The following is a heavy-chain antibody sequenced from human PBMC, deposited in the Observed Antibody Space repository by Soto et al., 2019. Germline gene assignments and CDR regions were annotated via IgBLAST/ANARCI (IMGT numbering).Heavy chain of an antibody. CDR3: ARVQKLVWRGDSGMGV. V-gene: IGHV3-74*01. Sequence: GGSLRLSCAASGFTFSSYWMHWVRQAPGKGLVWVSRVNSDGSSTSYADSVKGRFTISRDNAKNTLYLQMNSLRAEDTAVYSCARVQKLVWRGDSGMGVGGQGPTVPVSS. CDR1: GFTFSSYW. J-gene: IGHJ6*02. D-gene: IGHD6-13*01. CDR2: VNSDGSST.